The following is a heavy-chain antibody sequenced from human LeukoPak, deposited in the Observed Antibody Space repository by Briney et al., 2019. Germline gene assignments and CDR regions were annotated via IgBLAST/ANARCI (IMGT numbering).Heavy chain of an antibody. CDR1: GFTFSSYW. Sequence: PGGSLRLSCAASGFTFSSYWMSWVRQAPGKGLEWVANIKEDGSEKYYVDSVKGRFAISRDSAKNSLYLQMNSLRAEDTAVYYCADGGGRPLNYWGRGILVTVSS. V-gene: IGHV3-7*01. J-gene: IGHJ4*02. CDR2: IKEDGSEK. CDR3: ADGGGRPLNY. D-gene: IGHD3-3*01.